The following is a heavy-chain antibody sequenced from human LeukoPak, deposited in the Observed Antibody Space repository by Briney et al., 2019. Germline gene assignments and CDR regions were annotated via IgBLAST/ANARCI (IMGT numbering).Heavy chain of an antibody. D-gene: IGHD3-22*01. CDR3: ARGPYYYDSSGYSS. V-gene: IGHV4-34*01. CDR1: GGSFSGYY. Sequence: SETLSLTCAVYGGSFSGYYWSWIRQPPGKGLEWIGEINHSGSTNYNPSLKSRVTISVDTSKNQFSLKLSSVTAADTAVYYCARGPYYYDSSGYSSWSQGTLVTVSS. J-gene: IGHJ5*02. CDR2: INHSGST.